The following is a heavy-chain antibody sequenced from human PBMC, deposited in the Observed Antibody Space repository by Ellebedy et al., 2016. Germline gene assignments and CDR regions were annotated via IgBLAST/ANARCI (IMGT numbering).Heavy chain of an antibody. CDR2: IIPIFGTA. CDR1: GGTFSSYA. V-gene: IGHV1-69*13. J-gene: IGHJ4*02. D-gene: IGHD6-19*01. Sequence: SVKVSXXASGGTFSSYAISWVRQAPGQGLEWMGGIIPIFGTANYAQKFQGRVTITADESTSTAYMELSSLRSEDTAVYYCARGSPRGIAVAGYFDYWGQGTLVTVSS. CDR3: ARGSPRGIAVAGYFDY.